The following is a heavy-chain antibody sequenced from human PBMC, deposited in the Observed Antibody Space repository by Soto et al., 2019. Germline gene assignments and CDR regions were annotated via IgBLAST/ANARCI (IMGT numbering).Heavy chain of an antibody. Sequence: SETLSLTCAVYGGSFSGYYWSWIRQPPGKGLEWIGEINHSGSTNYNPSLKSRVTISVDTSKNQFSLKLSSVTAADTAVYYRARGLRSIVVVAAATLYFQHWGQGTLVTVSS. V-gene: IGHV4-34*01. CDR1: GGSFSGYY. CDR3: ARGLRSIVVVAAATLYFQH. J-gene: IGHJ1*01. D-gene: IGHD2-15*01. CDR2: INHSGST.